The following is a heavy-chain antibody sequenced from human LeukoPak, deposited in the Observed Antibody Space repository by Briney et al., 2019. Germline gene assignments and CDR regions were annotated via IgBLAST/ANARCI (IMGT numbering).Heavy chain of an antibody. CDR1: GYTFTYYY. CDR2: ISAYNGNT. Sequence: GASVKVSCRASGYTFTYYYIHWVRQAPGQGLEWMGWISAYNGNTNYAQKLQGRVTMTTDTSTSTAYMELRSLRSDDTAVYYCAREKYSSGWYPDYWGRGTLVTVSS. D-gene: IGHD6-19*01. V-gene: IGHV1-18*04. CDR3: AREKYSSGWYPDY. J-gene: IGHJ4*02.